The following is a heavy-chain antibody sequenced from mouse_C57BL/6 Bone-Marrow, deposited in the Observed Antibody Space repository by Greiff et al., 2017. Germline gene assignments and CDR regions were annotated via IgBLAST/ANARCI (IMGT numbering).Heavy chain of an antibody. V-gene: IGHV6-3*01. Sequence: EVKLVESGGGLVQPGGSMKLSCVASGFTFSNYWMNWVRQSPEKGLEWVAQIRLKSDNYATHYAESVKGRFTISRDDSKSIVYLQMNNLRAEDTGIYYCTADGWVAYWGQGTLVTVSA. CDR1: GFTFSNYW. D-gene: IGHD2-3*01. CDR3: TADGWVAY. CDR2: IRLKSDNYAT. J-gene: IGHJ3*01.